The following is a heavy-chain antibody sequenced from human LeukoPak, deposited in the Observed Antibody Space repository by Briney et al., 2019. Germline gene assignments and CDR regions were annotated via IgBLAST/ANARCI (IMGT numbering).Heavy chain of an antibody. CDR1: GLTFSSYA. V-gene: IGHV3-23*01. J-gene: IGHJ3*02. CDR3: AKDGEDGLFYYDSSGYGAFDI. CDR2: ISGSGGST. D-gene: IGHD3-22*01. Sequence: GGSLRLSCAASGLTFSSYAMSWVRQAPGKGLEWVSAISGSGGSTYYADSVKGRFTISRDSSKNTLYLQMNSLRAEDTAVYYCAKDGEDGLFYYDSSGYGAFDIWGQGTMVTVSS.